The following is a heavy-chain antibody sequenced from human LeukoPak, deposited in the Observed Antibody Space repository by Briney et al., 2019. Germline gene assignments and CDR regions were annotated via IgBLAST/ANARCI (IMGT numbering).Heavy chain of an antibody. CDR2: IYYSGST. J-gene: IGHJ4*02. V-gene: IGHV4-59*01. CDR1: GGSISSYY. CDR3: ARGNGYYDYVWGSYRPAALNFDY. D-gene: IGHD3-16*02. Sequence: SETLSLTCTVSGGSISSYYWSWIRQPPGKGLEWIGYIYYSGSTNYNPYLKSRVTISVDTSKNQFSLKLSSVTAADTAVYYCARGNGYYDYVWGSYRPAALNFDYWGQGTLVTVSS.